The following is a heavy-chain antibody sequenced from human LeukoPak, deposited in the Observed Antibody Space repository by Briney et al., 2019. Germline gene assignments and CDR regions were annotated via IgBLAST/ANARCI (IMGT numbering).Heavy chain of an antibody. D-gene: IGHD3-22*01. V-gene: IGHV4-39*07. J-gene: IGHJ4*02. CDR3: ASAGHDGIGYKVC. CDR1: GGSISGGTYL. CDR2: TSYSGTT. Sequence: SETLSLTCTVSGGSISGGTYLWAWIRQPPGKGLEWIGSTSYSGTTYYNPSLKSRVTVSLDTSKNQFSLRLSSVTAADTAVYYCASAGHDGIGYKVCWGQGTLVTVSS.